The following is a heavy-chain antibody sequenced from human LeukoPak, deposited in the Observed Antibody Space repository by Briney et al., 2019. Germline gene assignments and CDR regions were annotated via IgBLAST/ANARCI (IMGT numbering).Heavy chain of an antibody. J-gene: IGHJ3*02. V-gene: IGHV4-4*07. CDR2: IYTSGST. D-gene: IGHD3-10*01. CDR1: GGSISSYY. CDR3: ARDLHYYGSGSYAIDI. Sequence: PSETLSLTCTVSGGSISSYYWSWIRQPAGKGLEWIGRIYTSGSTNYNPSLKSRVTMSVDTSKNQFSLKLSSVTAADTAVYYCARDLHYYGSGSYAIDIWGQGTMVTVSS.